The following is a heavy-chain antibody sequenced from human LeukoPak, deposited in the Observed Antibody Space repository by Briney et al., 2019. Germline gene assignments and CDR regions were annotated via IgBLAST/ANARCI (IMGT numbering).Heavy chain of an antibody. CDR1: GFTFSDYY. J-gene: IGHJ4*02. Sequence: GGALRLSCAPSGFTFSDYYMSTIRQAPGEGGEWGSYISKSASDIYSGDSVKGRFTPSRDNATNSLYLQLNSLRGEDTAISYCARSIMGGAGTAWVYWGQGTLVTVS. CDR2: ISKSASDI. D-gene: IGHD6-19*01. CDR3: ARSIMGGAGTAWVY. V-gene: IGHV3-11*01.